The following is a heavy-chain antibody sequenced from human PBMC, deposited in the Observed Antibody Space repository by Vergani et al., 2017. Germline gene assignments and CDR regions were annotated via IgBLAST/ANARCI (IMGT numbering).Heavy chain of an antibody. J-gene: IGHJ4*01. CDR1: GFTFSACP. CDR2: ISARYPST. CDR3: ARLSYDTTPYLQGGYDC. V-gene: IGHV3-23*01. Sequence: EVQLLQSGGGVIQPGGSVRLSCAASGFTFSACPTTWVRQAPGKGLEWVSAISARYPSTYYADSVKGRFTISRDNSKNMLYLQMNSLRAEDTAVYYCARLSYDTTPYLQGGYDCWGHGTLVSVSS. D-gene: IGHD3-22*01.